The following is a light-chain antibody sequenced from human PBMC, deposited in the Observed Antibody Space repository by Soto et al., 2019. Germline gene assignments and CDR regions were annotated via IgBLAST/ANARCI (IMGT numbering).Light chain of an antibody. Sequence: VLTQPASVSGSPGQSITISCAGTSSDFGNYNVVSWYQHHPGKAPKLIIYEVVQRPSGVPDRFSGSKSGNTASLTVSGLQAADEADYYCKSYAGSNTYVFGTGTKVTVL. J-gene: IGLJ1*01. V-gene: IGLV2-14*02. CDR2: EVV. CDR1: SSDFGNYNV. CDR3: KSYAGSNTYV.